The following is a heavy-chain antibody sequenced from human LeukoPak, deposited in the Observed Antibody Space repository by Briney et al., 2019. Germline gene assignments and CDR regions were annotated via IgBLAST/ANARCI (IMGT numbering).Heavy chain of an antibody. CDR3: ARANGIAVAGYYFDY. D-gene: IGHD6-19*01. V-gene: IGHV4-34*01. CDR2: INHSGST. Sequence: SETLSLICAVYGGSFSGYYWSWVRQPPGKGLEWIGEINHSGSTNYNPSLKSRVTISVDTSKNQFSLKLGSVTAADTAVYYCARANGIAVAGYYFDYWGQGTLVTVSS. CDR1: GGSFSGYY. J-gene: IGHJ4*02.